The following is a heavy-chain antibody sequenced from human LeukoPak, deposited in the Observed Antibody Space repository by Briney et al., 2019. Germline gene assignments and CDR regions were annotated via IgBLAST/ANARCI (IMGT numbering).Heavy chain of an antibody. J-gene: IGHJ4*02. CDR3: ARGDESESLFDY. CDR1: GGSFSGYY. V-gene: IGHV4-34*01. Sequence: PSETLSLTCAVYGGSFSGYYLSWIRQPPGKGLEWIGEINHSGSTNYNPSLKSRVTISVDTSKNQFSLKLSSVTAADTAAYYCARGDESESLFDYWGQGTLVTVSS. CDR2: INHSGST.